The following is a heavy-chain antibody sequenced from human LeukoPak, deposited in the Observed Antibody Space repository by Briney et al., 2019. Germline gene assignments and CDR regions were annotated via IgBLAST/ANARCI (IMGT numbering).Heavy chain of an antibody. CDR3: ARVREGYGPLAYLDY. D-gene: IGHD3-10*01. CDR1: GYTFTGYY. CDR2: INPNSGGT. J-gene: IGHJ4*02. Sequence: WASVKVSCKASGYTFTGYYMHWVRQAPGQGLEWMGWINPNSGGTNYAQKFQGRVTMTRDTSISTAYMELSRLRSDDTAVYYCARVREGYGPLAYLDYWGQGTLVTVSS. V-gene: IGHV1-2*02.